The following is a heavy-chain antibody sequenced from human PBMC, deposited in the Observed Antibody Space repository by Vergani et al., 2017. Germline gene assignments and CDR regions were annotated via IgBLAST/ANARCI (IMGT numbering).Heavy chain of an antibody. D-gene: IGHD6-19*01. J-gene: IGHJ5*02. CDR1: FDSIRNLY. Sequence: QVQLQESGPGLVKSSETLSLTCSVSFDSIRNLYCNWIPLPPGKGLEWIGSIHYSENTNYNPSLKTRVTISVDTSKNQFSLTLTSVTAADTAVYYCASGTHSGQRADRWGQGILVTVTS. V-gene: IGHV4-59*11. CDR3: ASGTHSGQRADR. CDR2: IHYSENT.